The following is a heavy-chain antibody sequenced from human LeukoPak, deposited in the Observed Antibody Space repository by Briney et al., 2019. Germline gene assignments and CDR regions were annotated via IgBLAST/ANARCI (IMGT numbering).Heavy chain of an antibody. J-gene: IGHJ4*02. V-gene: IGHV3-48*03. CDR1: GFTFSSYE. D-gene: IGHD3-10*01. CDR3: ARARGIDLESRGLDY. CDR2: ISSSGSTI. Sequence: SGGSLRLSCAASGFTFSSYEMNWVRQAPGKGLEWVSYISSSGSTIYYADSVKGRFTISRDNAKNSLYLQMNSLRAEDTAVYYCARARGIDLESRGLDYWGQGTLVTVSS.